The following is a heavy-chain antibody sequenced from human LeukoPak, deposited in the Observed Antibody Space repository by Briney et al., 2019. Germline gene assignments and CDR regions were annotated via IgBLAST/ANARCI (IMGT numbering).Heavy chain of an antibody. CDR2: TYYSGST. D-gene: IGHD3-22*01. V-gene: IGHV4-30-4*08. CDR3: AREYYYDSSGYYFDY. Sequence: SQTLSLTCTVSGGSISSGDYYWSWIRQPPGKGLEWIGYTYYSGSTYYNPSLKSRVTISVDTSKNQFSLKLSSVTAADTAAYYCAREYYYDSSGYYFDYWGQGTLVTVSS. J-gene: IGHJ4*02. CDR1: GGSISSGDYY.